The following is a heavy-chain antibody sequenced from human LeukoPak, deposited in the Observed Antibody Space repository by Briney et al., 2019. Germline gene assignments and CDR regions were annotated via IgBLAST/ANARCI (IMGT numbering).Heavy chain of an antibody. CDR1: GGSFSSYY. Sequence: KSSETLSLTCAVYGGSFSSYYWSWIRQPPGKGLEWIGYIYYSGSTNYNPSLKSRVTISVDTSKNQFSLKLSSVTAADTAVYYCARAPYDFWSWYYFDYWGQGTLVTVSS. D-gene: IGHD3-3*01. J-gene: IGHJ4*02. CDR2: IYYSGST. CDR3: ARAPYDFWSWYYFDY. V-gene: IGHV4-59*01.